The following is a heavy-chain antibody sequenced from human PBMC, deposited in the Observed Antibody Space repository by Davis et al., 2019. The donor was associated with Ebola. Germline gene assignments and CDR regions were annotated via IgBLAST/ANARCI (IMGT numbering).Heavy chain of an antibody. D-gene: IGHD1-1*01. CDR2: ISYDGRQH. J-gene: IGHJ6*02. Sequence: GESLKISCEVSGFSLNKNGMHWVRQAPGQGLEWLSAISYDGRQHFYADSVKGRFTISKDNSRNMVYLQMNSLRAEDTAVYYCARDLWTEGTVYGMDVWGQGTTVTVSS. CDR1: GFSLNKNG. CDR3: ARDLWTEGTVYGMDV. V-gene: IGHV3-30*03.